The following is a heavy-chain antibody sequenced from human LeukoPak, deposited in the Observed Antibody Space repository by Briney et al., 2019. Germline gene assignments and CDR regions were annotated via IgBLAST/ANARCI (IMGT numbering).Heavy chain of an antibody. Sequence: GGSLRLSCAASGFTFSSYGMSWVRQAPGKGLEWVSAISGSGGSTYYADSVKGRFTISRDNSKNTLCLQMNSLRAEDTAVYYCAKPIAKYSGSYLFDYWGQGTLVTVSS. CDR2: ISGSGGST. V-gene: IGHV3-23*01. CDR1: GFTFSSYG. CDR3: AKPIAKYSGSYLFDY. D-gene: IGHD1-26*01. J-gene: IGHJ4*02.